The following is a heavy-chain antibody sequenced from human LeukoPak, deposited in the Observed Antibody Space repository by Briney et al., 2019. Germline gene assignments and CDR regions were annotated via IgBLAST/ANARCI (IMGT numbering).Heavy chain of an antibody. D-gene: IGHD3-10*01. Sequence: SETLSLTCAVYGGSFSGYYWSWIRQPPGKGLEWIGEINHSGSTNYNPSLKSRVTISVDTSKNQFSLKLCSVTAADTAVYYCAGGYDYYGSGIFDYWGQGTLVTVSS. CDR3: AGGYDYYGSGIFDY. V-gene: IGHV4-34*01. CDR1: GGSFSGYY. CDR2: INHSGST. J-gene: IGHJ4*02.